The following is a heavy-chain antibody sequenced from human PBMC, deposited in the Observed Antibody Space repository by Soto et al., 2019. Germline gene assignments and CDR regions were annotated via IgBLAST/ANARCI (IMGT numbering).Heavy chain of an antibody. V-gene: IGHV3-30*18. CDR1: GFTFSSYG. D-gene: IGHD5-12*01. Sequence: QVQLVESGGGVVQPGRSLRLSCAASGFTFSSYGMHWVRQAPGKGLEWVAVISYDGSNKYYADSVKGRFTISRDNSKNTLYLQMNSLRAEDTAVYYCAKDGFPGVSGDNWYFDLWGRGTLVTVSS. CDR3: AKDGFPGVSGDNWYFDL. CDR2: ISYDGSNK. J-gene: IGHJ2*01.